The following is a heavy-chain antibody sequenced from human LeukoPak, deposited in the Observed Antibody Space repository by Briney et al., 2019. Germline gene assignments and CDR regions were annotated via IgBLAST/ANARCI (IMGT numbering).Heavy chain of an antibody. CDR2: TYYSGST. D-gene: IGHD3-3*01. V-gene: IGHV4-31*03. CDR3: AREVPWSGDRYYFDY. Sequence: SETLSLTCTVSGGSISSGGYYWSWIRQHPGKGLEWIGYTYYSGSTYYNPSLKSRVTISVDTSKNQFSLKLSSVTAADTAVYYCAREVPWSGDRYYFDYWGQGTLVTVSS. J-gene: IGHJ4*02. CDR1: GGSISSGGYY.